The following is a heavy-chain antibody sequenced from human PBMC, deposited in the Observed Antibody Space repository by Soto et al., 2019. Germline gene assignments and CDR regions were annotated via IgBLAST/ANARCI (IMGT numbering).Heavy chain of an antibody. D-gene: IGHD5-18*01. CDR1: GGSISSSSYY. CDR3: ARSPPGTAMVIVAY. CDR2: IYYSGST. V-gene: IGHV4-39*01. J-gene: IGHJ4*02. Sequence: SETLSLTCTVSGGSISSSSYYWGWIRQPPGKWLEWIGSIYYSGSTYYNPSLKSRVTISVDTSKNQFSLKLSSVTAADTAVYYCARSPPGTAMVIVAYWGQGTLVTVSS.